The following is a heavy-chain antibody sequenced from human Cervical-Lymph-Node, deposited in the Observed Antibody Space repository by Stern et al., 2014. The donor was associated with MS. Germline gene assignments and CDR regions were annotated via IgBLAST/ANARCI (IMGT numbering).Heavy chain of an antibody. D-gene: IGHD1-1*01. CDR1: GGSISSYY. CDR3: ARAPYDFTNWYGMDV. CDR2: IYLSGST. V-gene: IGHV4-59*01. J-gene: IGHJ6*02. Sequence: QLQLQESGPGLVKPSETLSLTCIVSGGSISSYYWSWIRQPPGKGLEWIGPIYLSGSTDENPDLQSRFTMSADISKNQISLRLSSVTAADTAVYYCARAPYDFTNWYGMDVWGQGTTVTVSS.